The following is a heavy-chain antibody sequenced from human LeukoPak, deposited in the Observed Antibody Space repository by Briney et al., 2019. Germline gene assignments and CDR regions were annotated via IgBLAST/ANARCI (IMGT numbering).Heavy chain of an antibody. Sequence: PGGSLRLSCAASGFTFDDYAMHWVRQAPGKGLEWVSGISWNSGSIGYADSVKGRFTISRDNAKNSLYLQMNSLRAEDMALYYCAKAGAAPDYYYYMDVWGKGTTVTVSS. V-gene: IGHV3-9*03. CDR1: GFTFDDYA. D-gene: IGHD6-6*01. J-gene: IGHJ6*03. CDR3: AKAGAAPDYYYYMDV. CDR2: ISWNSGSI.